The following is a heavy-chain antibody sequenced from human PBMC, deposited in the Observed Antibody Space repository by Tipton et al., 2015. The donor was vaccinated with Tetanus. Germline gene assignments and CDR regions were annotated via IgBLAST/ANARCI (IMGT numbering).Heavy chain of an antibody. CDR2: ISGSRLTP. CDR3: AKEALGVLNL. J-gene: IGHJ6*04. CDR1: GFAFSDYG. D-gene: IGHD1-14*01. Sequence: SLRLSCAASGFAFSDYGMHWVRQAPGNGLEWVAAISGSRLTPYYADSVKGRFTISRDNSKNTLSLQLNSLRADDTAIYYCAKEALGVLNLWGNGTTVIVSS. V-gene: IGHV3-23*01.